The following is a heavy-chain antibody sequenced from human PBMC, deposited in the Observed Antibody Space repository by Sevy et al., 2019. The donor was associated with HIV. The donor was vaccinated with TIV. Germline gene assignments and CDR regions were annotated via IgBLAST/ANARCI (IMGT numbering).Heavy chain of an antibody. Sequence: GGSLRLSCAASGFTFSSYGMHWVRQAPGKGLEWVAFIRYDGSNKYYADSVKGRFTISRDNSKNTLYLQMNSLRAEDTAVYYCARDRRTIFGVAADYYYGMDVWGQGTTVTVSS. J-gene: IGHJ6*02. V-gene: IGHV3-30*02. D-gene: IGHD3-3*01. CDR2: IRYDGSNK. CDR1: GFTFSSYG. CDR3: ARDRRTIFGVAADYYYGMDV.